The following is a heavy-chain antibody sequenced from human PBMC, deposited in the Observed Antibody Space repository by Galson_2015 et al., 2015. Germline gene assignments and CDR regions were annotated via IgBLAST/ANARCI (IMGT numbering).Heavy chain of an antibody. Sequence: SLRLSCAASGFTFSSYGMHWVRQAPGKGLEWVAVISYDGSNKYYADSVKGRFTISRDNSKNTLYLQMNSLRAEDTAVYYCARDYDGGSCYDYWGQGTLVTVSS. V-gene: IGHV3-30*03. D-gene: IGHD2-15*01. CDR2: ISYDGSNK. J-gene: IGHJ4*02. CDR1: GFTFSSYG. CDR3: ARDYDGGSCYDY.